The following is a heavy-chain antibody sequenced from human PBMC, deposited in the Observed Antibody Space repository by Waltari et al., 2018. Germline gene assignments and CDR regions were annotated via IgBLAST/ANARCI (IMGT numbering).Heavy chain of an antibody. CDR3: AKDLAVARDY. V-gene: IGHV3-43*02. D-gene: IGHD6-19*01. CDR2: ISGDGGST. Sequence: VELVESGGGVVQPGGSLRLSCAASGSTFAVYALHWVRQAPGKGLGWVSLISGDGGSTYYADSVKGRFTISRDNSKNSLYLQMNSLRTEDTALYYCAKDLAVARDYWGQGTLVTVSS. CDR1: GSTFAVYA. J-gene: IGHJ4*02.